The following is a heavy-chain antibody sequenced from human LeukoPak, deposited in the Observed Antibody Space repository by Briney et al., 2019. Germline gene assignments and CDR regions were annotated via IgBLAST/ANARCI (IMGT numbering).Heavy chain of an antibody. CDR1: ESTFITKS. Sequence: PGGPRNPPCPAPESTFITKSRNGAAKPQGKGLDGSQSISSSSSYICYADSVKGRFTISRDNAKNSLYLQMNSLRAEDTAVYYCARVKIAVAGPDAFDIWGQGTMVTVSS. CDR3: ARVKIAVAGPDAFDI. V-gene: IGHV3-21*01. D-gene: IGHD6-19*01. J-gene: IGHJ3*02. CDR2: ISSSSSYI.